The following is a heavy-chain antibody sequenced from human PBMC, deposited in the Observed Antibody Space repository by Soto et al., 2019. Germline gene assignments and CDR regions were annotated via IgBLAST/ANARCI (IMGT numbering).Heavy chain of an antibody. D-gene: IGHD6-6*01. J-gene: IGHJ6*02. CDR1: GFTFSSYW. Sequence: LRLSCAASGFTFSSYWMSWVRQAPGKGLEWVANIKQDGSEKYYVDSVKGRFTISRDNAKNSLYLQMNSLRAEDTAVYYCARAAYSSSSYYYYYGMDVWGQGTTVTVSS. V-gene: IGHV3-7*03. CDR3: ARAAYSSSSYYYYYGMDV. CDR2: IKQDGSEK.